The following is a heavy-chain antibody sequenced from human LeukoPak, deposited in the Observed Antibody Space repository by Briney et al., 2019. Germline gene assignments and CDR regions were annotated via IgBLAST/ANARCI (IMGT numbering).Heavy chain of an antibody. J-gene: IGHJ3*02. D-gene: IGHD2-2*01. V-gene: IGHV2-5*01. CDR3: AHSMVLGSYCSSTSCLSAFDI. CDR2: IYWNDDK. CDR1: GFSLRTSGVG. Sequence: SGPTLVRPTQTLTLTCTFSGFSLRTSGVGVGWIRQPPGKALECLALIYWNDDKRYSPSLKSRLTITEGTSKNQVVLTMTNMDPVDTATYYCAHSMVLGSYCSSTSCLSAFDIWGQGTMVTASS.